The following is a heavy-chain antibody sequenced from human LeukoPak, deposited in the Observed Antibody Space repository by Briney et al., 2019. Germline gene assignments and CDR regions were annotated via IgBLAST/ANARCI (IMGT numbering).Heavy chain of an antibody. D-gene: IGHD6-13*01. CDR2: ISSSSSYI. CDR3: ARVKGIAAAPPGPSDY. V-gene: IGHV3-21*01. J-gene: IGHJ4*02. Sequence: GGSLRLSCAASGFTFSSYSMNWVRQAPGKGLEWVSSISSSSSYIYYADSVKGRFTISRDNAKNSLYLQMNSLRAEDTAVYYCARVKGIAAAPPGPSDYWGQGTLVTVSS. CDR1: GFTFSSYS.